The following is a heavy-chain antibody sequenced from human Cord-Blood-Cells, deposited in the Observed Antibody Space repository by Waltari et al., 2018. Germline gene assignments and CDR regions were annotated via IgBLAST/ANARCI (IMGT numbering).Heavy chain of an antibody. J-gene: IGHJ4*02. CDR2: MNPNSGNT. V-gene: IGHV1-8*01. CDR3: ARGGYSGYDFDY. CDR1: GYNFTSYD. D-gene: IGHD5-12*01. Sequence: QVQLVQSGAEVKKPGASVKVCCKASGYNFTSYDIKWVRQATGPGLEWMGWMNPNSGNTGYAQKFQGRVTMTRNTSISTAYMELSSLRSEDTAVYYCARGGYSGYDFDYWGQGTLVTVSS.